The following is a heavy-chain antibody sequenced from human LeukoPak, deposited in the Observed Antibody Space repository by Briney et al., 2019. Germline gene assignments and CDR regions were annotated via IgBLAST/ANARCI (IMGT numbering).Heavy chain of an antibody. V-gene: IGHV3-23*01. D-gene: IGHD5-24*01. CDR3: ASQFYFDY. CDR1: RFTFSMYA. Sequence: GGSLRLSCAASRFTFSMYAMSWVRQAPGKGLEWVSTIGGSGATTYYADSVKGRFTISRDNSKNTLYLQMNSLRAEDTAVYYCASQFYFDYWGQGTLVTVSS. CDR2: IGGSGATT. J-gene: IGHJ4*02.